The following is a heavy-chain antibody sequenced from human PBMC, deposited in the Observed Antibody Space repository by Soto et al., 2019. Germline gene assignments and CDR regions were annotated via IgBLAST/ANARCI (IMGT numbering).Heavy chain of an antibody. CDR3: ARALPPTTY. CDR2: ISAYNGNT. Sequence: QVQLVQSGAEVKKPGASVKVSCKASGYTFTSYGISWVRQAPGQGLEWMGWISAYNGNTNYAQKLQGRVTMTPDTSKSTAYMELRTRKSDDTAVYYCARALPPTTYWGQGPLVTVSS. CDR1: GYTFTSYG. V-gene: IGHV1-18*01. J-gene: IGHJ4*02.